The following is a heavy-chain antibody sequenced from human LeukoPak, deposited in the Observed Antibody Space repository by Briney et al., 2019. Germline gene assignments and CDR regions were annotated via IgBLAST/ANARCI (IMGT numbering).Heavy chain of an antibody. Sequence: GGSLRLSCAASGFTFSNYAMTWVRQAPGKGLEWVSAISGSGGSTYYADSVKGRFTISRDNSKNTLYLQMNSLRADDRAVYYCAKDGDYGDYGGFDYWGQGTLVTVSS. CDR1: GFTFSNYA. V-gene: IGHV3-23*01. J-gene: IGHJ4*02. D-gene: IGHD4-17*01. CDR2: ISGSGGST. CDR3: AKDGDYGDYGGFDY.